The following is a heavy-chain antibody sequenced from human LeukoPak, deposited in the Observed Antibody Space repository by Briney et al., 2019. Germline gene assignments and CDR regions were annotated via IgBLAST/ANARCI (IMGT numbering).Heavy chain of an antibody. V-gene: IGHV3-30-3*01. CDR2: ISYDGSNK. CDR1: GFTFSSYA. J-gene: IGHJ4*02. Sequence: GGSLRLSCAASGFTFSSYAMPWVRQAPGKGLEWVAVISYDGSNKYYADSVKGRFTISRDNSKNTLYLQMNSLRAEDTAVYYCARDPKYYYDSSGYEFDYWGQGTLATVSS. CDR3: ARDPKYYYDSSGYEFDY. D-gene: IGHD3-22*01.